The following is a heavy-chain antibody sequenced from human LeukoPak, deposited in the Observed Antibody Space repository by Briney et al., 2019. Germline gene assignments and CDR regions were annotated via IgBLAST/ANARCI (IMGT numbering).Heavy chain of an antibody. D-gene: IGHD3-3*01. CDR2: ISYDAISK. CDR1: GFSFSSYT. CDR3: ARSSFFGVVPFDY. J-gene: IGHJ4*02. V-gene: IGHV3-30*04. Sequence: GGSLRLSCAASGFSFSSYTMNWGRQAPGKGLEWVALISYDAISKYSADSVKGRFTISRDDSKNTLYLQMSSLRPEDTAVYYCARSSFFGVVPFDYWGQGTLVTVSS.